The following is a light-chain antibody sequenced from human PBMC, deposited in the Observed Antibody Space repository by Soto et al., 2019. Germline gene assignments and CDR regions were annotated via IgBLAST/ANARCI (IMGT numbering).Light chain of an antibody. J-gene: IGKJ3*01. CDR2: VTS. CDR1: QTISNY. CDR3: QESYSTLFT. Sequence: DLQVTQSPSSLSASVGDRVTITCRASQTISNYLNWYQHKPGKAPKLLISVTSILQSGVPSRFSGSGSGTDFTLTISSLQPEDFATYYCQESYSTLFTFGPGTTVDTK. V-gene: IGKV1-39*01.